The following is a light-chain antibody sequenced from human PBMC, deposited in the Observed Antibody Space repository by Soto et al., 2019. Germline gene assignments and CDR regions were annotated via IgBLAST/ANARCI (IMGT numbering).Light chain of an antibody. CDR3: AAWDDTLNGV. J-gene: IGLJ3*02. CDR1: SSNIGSNT. V-gene: IGLV1-44*01. Sequence: QSVLTQPPSASGTPGQRVTISCSGSSSNIGSNTVNWYQQLPGTAPKLLIYNYNQRPSGVPDRFSGSKSGTSASLAISGLQSEDEADYYCAAWDDTLNGVFGGGTKLTVL. CDR2: NYN.